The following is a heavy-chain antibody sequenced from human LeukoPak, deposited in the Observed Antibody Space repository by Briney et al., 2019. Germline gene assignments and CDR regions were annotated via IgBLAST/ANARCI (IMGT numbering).Heavy chain of an antibody. D-gene: IGHD4-11*01. J-gene: IGHJ6*03. Sequence: SETLSLTCSVSGDSISYFYWSWIRQAAGKGLEWIGRVSSSGNTDYNASLKSRVTMSVDTSKNQLSLKVISVTAADTAVYYCARGRVSSSTWYSTYYYFFYMDFWGKGTTVTVSS. CDR2: VSSSGNT. CDR3: ARGRVSSSTWYSTYYYFFYMDF. V-gene: IGHV4-4*07. CDR1: GDSISYFY.